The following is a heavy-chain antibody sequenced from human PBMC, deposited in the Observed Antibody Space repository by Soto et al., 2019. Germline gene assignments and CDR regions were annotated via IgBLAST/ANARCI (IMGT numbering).Heavy chain of an antibody. J-gene: IGHJ6*02. D-gene: IGHD1-20*01. CDR1: GGSISSYY. V-gene: IGHV4-59*01. CDR2: IYYSGST. CDR3: ARDLGITGTRVLYYYGMDV. Sequence: SETLSLTCTVSGGSISSYYWSWIRQPPGKGLEWIGYIYYSGSTNYNPSLKSRVTTSVDTSKNQFSLKLSSVTAADTAVYYCARDLGITGTRVLYYYGMDVWGQGTTVTVSS.